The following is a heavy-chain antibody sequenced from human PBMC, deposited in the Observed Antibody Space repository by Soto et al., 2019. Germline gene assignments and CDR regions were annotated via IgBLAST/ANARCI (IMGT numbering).Heavy chain of an antibody. CDR2: ISANYGNT. Sequence: ASVKVSCKASGGTFSSYAISWVRQAPGQGLEWMGGISANYGNTNYAQKFQGRVTMTTDTSTSTAYMELRSLRSDDTAVYYCARERYSYGYNWFDPWGQGTLVTVSS. CDR1: GGTFSSYA. D-gene: IGHD5-18*01. CDR3: ARERYSYGYNWFDP. J-gene: IGHJ5*02. V-gene: IGHV1-18*01.